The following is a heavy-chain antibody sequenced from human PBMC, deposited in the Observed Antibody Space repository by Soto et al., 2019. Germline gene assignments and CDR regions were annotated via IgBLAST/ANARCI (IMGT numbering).Heavy chain of an antibody. CDR1: GFTFSGSA. CDR2: IRSKGNSYAT. Sequence: EVQLVESGGGLVQPGGSLKLSCAASGFTFSGSAMHWVRQASGKGLEWVGRIRSKGNSYATAYAASVKARFTISRDDSKNTAYLQMNSLKTEDTAVYYCTRLLRDAFDIWGQGTMVTVSS. V-gene: IGHV3-73*01. J-gene: IGHJ3*02. CDR3: TRLLRDAFDI.